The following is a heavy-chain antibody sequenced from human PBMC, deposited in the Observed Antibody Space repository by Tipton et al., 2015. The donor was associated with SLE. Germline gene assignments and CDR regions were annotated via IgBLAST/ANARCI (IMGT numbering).Heavy chain of an antibody. CDR3: TRHDYYDSSDYYVDY. CDR2: IRSKANNYAT. J-gene: IGHJ4*02. Sequence: SLRLSCAASGFTFSGSAMHWVRQASGKGLEWVGRIRSKANNYATVYAASVKGRFTISRDDSKNTAYLQMNSLKTEDTAVYYCTRHDYYDSSDYYVDYWGQGTLVTVSS. D-gene: IGHD3-22*01. CDR1: GFTFSGSA. V-gene: IGHV3-73*01.